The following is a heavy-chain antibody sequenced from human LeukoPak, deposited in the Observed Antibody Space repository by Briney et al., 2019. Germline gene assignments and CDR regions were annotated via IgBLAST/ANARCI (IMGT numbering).Heavy chain of an antibody. J-gene: IGHJ4*02. CDR2: ISVYSGNT. Sequence: ASVKVSCKACGYTFTSYAITWVRQAPGQGLEWMGWISVYSGNTHYAQNLQGRVTMTTDTSTTTAYMELRSLRSDDTAVYYCARDYYDTSGYFYGSNYWGQGTLLTVSS. D-gene: IGHD3-22*01. V-gene: IGHV1-18*01. CDR3: ARDYYDTSGYFYGSNY. CDR1: GYTFTSYA.